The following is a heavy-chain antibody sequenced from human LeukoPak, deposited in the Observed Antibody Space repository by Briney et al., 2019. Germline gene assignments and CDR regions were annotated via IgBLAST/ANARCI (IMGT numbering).Heavy chain of an antibody. D-gene: IGHD4-11*01. CDR3: AKAGSKHQSGYFDY. CDR2: ISGSGGST. Sequence: GGSLRLSCAASGFTFSSYAMSWVRQAPGKGLEWVSAISGSGGSTYYADSVRGRFTISRDNSKNTLYLQMNSLRAEDTAVYYCAKAGSKHQSGYFDYWGQGTLVTVSS. CDR1: GFTFSSYA. J-gene: IGHJ4*02. V-gene: IGHV3-23*01.